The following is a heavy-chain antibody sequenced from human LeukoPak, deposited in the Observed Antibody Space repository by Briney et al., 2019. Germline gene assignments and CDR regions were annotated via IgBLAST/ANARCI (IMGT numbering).Heavy chain of an antibody. V-gene: IGHV3-7*01. CDR3: ASPDPLYSRYDYVFWY. CDR1: GFTFSRYS. J-gene: IGHJ4*02. CDR2: IKQDGSEK. Sequence: GGSLRLSCAVSGFTFSRYSMSWVRQAPGKGLEWVANIKQDGSEKYYVDSVKGRFTISRDNAKNSLYLQMNSLRAEDTAVYYCASPDPLYSRYDYVFWYWGQGTLVTVSS. D-gene: IGHD5-12*01.